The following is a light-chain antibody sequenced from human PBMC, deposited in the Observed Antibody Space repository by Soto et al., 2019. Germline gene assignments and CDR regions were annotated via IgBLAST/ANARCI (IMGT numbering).Light chain of an antibody. V-gene: IGKV1-39*01. CDR1: QSINSW. CDR2: GTS. J-gene: IGKJ5*01. Sequence: DIQMTQFPPTLSASVGDRVTITCRASQSINSWLAWYHQKPGKAPKLLIYGTSSLRSGVPSRFSGSGFGTDFTLTISSLQPEDSATYYCQQNYSPPPVTFGQGTRVEIK. CDR3: QQNYSPPPVT.